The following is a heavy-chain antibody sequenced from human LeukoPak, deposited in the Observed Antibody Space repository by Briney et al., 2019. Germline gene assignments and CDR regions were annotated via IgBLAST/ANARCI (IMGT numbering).Heavy chain of an antibody. J-gene: IGHJ4*02. Sequence: GGSLRLSCAASGFTFDDYAMHWVRQAPGKGLEWVSGISWNSGSIGYADSVKGRFTISRDNAKNSLYLQMNSLRAEDTAVYYCAKLLRIFGATFDYWGQGTLVTVSS. V-gene: IGHV3-9*01. CDR3: AKLLRIFGATFDY. CDR2: ISWNSGSI. CDR1: GFTFDDYA. D-gene: IGHD3-3*01.